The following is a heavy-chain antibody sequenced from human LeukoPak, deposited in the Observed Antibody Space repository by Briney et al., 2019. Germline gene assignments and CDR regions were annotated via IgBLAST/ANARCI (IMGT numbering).Heavy chain of an antibody. V-gene: IGHV1-18*01. CDR1: GYTFTSYG. CDR2: ISAYNGNT. J-gene: IGHJ5*02. Sequence: GASVKVSCKASGYTFTSYGISWVRQAPGQGLEWMGWISAYNGNTNYAQKLQGRVTMTTDTSTSTAYMELRSLRSDDTAVYYCARDWWGGGSYFRWFDPWGQGTLVTVSS. D-gene: IGHD1-26*01. CDR3: ARDWWGGGSYFRWFDP.